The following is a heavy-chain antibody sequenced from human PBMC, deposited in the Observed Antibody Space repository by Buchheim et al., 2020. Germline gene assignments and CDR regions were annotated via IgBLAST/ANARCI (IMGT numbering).Heavy chain of an antibody. D-gene: IGHD3-22*01. CDR1: GGSFSVYY. J-gene: IGHJ6*03. CDR2: INHSGST. V-gene: IGHV4-34*01. Sequence: QVQLQQWGAGLLKPSETLSLTCAVSGGSFSVYYWSWIRQPPGKGLEWIGEINHSGSTNYNPSLKSRITISVDTSQNHFSLNLSSVTDADTAVYYCARGAGSGYYYYRSDYQYYMDVWGKGTT. CDR3: ARGAGSGYYYYRSDYQYYMDV.